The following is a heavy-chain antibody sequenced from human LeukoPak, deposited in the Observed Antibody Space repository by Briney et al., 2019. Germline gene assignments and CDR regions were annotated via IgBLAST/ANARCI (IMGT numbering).Heavy chain of an antibody. V-gene: IGHV3-15*01. CDR2: IKSKTDGGTT. CDR1: GFTFSNAW. Sequence: PGGSLRLSCAASGFTFSNAWMSWVRQAPGKGLEWGGRIKSKTDGGTTDYAAPVKGRFTISRDDSKNTLYLQMNSLTTADTAVYYCTTVGFGDSVVPDSWGQGTLVTVSS. CDR3: TTVGFGDSVVPDS. J-gene: IGHJ4*02. D-gene: IGHD3-10*01.